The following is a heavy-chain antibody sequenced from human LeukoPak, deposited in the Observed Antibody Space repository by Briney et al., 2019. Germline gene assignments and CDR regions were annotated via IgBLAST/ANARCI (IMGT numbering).Heavy chain of an antibody. CDR3: ARERRKLLWFGELSPYYYYGMDV. J-gene: IGHJ6*02. Sequence: PGGSLRLSCAASGFTFSSYGMHWVRQAPGKGLEWVAVIWYNGSNKYYADSVKGRFTISRDNSKNTLYLQMNSLRAEDTAVYYCARERRKLLWFGELSPYYYYGMDVWGQGTTVTVSS. V-gene: IGHV3-33*01. CDR2: IWYNGSNK. CDR1: GFTFSSYG. D-gene: IGHD3-10*01.